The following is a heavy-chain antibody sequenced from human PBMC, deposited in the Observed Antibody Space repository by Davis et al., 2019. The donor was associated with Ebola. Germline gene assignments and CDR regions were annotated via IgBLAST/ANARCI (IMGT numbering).Heavy chain of an antibody. D-gene: IGHD4-23*01. CDR1: GYTFTSYA. V-gene: IGHV7-4-1*02. CDR3: AREKGSIGGLFYYYYGMDV. CDR2: INTNTGNP. Sequence: ASVKVSCKASGYTFTSYAMNWVRQAPGQGLEWMGWINTNTGNPTYAQGFTGRFVFSLDTSVSTAYLQISSLKAEDTAVYYCAREKGSIGGLFYYYYGMDVWGKGTTVTVSS. J-gene: IGHJ6*04.